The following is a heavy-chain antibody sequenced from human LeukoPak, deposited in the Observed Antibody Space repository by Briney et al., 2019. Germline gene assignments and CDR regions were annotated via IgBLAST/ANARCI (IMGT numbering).Heavy chain of an antibody. CDR2: ISYDGSNK. D-gene: IGHD2-8*01. CDR1: GFTFSSYG. J-gene: IGHJ4*02. CDR3: ARAGHCTNGICYTADFDY. V-gene: IGHV3-30*03. Sequence: GESLRLSCAASGFTFSSYGMHWVRQAPGKGLEWVAVISYDGSNKYYADSVKGRFTISRDNSKKTLYLQMNSLRAEDTAVYYCARAGHCTNGICYTADFDYWGQGSLVTVSS.